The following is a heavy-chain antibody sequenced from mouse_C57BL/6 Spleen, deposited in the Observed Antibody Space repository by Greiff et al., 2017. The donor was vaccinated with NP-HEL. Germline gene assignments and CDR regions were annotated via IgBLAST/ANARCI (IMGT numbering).Heavy chain of an antibody. V-gene: IGHV1-50*01. CDR2: IDPSDSYT. D-gene: IGHD2-4*01. CDR1: GYTFTSYW. Sequence: VQLQQPGAELVKPGASVKLSCKASGYTFTSYWMQWVKQRPGQGLEWIGEIDPSDSYTNYNQKFKGKATLTVDTSSSTAYMQLSSLTSEDSAVYYCARRSNVYYDYDWFAYWGQGTLVTVSA. J-gene: IGHJ3*01. CDR3: ARRSNVYYDYDWFAY.